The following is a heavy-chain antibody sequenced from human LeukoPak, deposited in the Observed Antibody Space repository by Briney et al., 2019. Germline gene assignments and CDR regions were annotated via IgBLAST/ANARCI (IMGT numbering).Heavy chain of an antibody. CDR3: ARGGGLDV. V-gene: IGHV3-7*04. CDR2: IKHNGGEK. J-gene: IGHJ6*02. CDR1: GFTFTDYF. Sequence: GGSLRLSCVASGFTFTDYFMSWVRQAPGKGLEWVASIKHNGGEKYYVDSVKGRFTISRDNAKNSLYLEMSSLRVEDTAVYFCARGGGLDVWGQGATVTVSS.